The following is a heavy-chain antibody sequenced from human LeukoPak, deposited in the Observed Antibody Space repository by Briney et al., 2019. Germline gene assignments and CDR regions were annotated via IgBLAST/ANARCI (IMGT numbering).Heavy chain of an antibody. Sequence: ASVKVSCKASGYSFTSYYIHWVRQAPGQGLEWMGIINPSGGSTSYAPKFQGRVTMARDTSISTAYMELSSLRSDDTAVYYCARGGYYDSSGNYWGQGTLVTVSS. V-gene: IGHV1-46*01. J-gene: IGHJ4*02. CDR2: INPSGGST. CDR1: GYSFTSYY. CDR3: ARGGYYDSSGNY. D-gene: IGHD3-22*01.